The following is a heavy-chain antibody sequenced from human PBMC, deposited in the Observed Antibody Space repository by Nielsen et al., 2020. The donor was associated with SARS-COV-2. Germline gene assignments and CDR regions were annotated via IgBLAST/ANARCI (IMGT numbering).Heavy chain of an antibody. V-gene: IGHV1-69*01. Sequence: VRQMPGKGLEWMGGIIPIFGTANYAQKFQGRVTITADESTSTAYMELSSLRAEDTAVYYCARDNLSGNDYVWGSYRYYYYYGMDVWGQGTTVTVSS. D-gene: IGHD3-16*02. CDR2: IIPIFGTA. CDR3: ARDNLSGNDYVWGSYRYYYYYGMDV. J-gene: IGHJ6*02.